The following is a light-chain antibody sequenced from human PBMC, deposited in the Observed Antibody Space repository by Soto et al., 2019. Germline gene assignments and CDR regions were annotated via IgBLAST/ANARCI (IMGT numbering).Light chain of an antibody. Sequence: MTQSPSSLSASVGDRVTSTCPASLNIGDSLSWFQQKAGKPPTQLIYGASALQSGVPVRFSGSASGTDFPLTIRNMQREDFATYYCLHTYNIPPTFGQGTKVYIK. CDR3: LHTYNIPPT. V-gene: IGKV1-39*01. CDR1: LNIGDS. CDR2: GAS. J-gene: IGKJ1*01.